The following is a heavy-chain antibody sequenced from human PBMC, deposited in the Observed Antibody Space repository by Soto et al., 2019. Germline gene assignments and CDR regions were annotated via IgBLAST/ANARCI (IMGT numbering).Heavy chain of an antibody. CDR2: IDPRDSDT. J-gene: IGHJ4*02. CDR1: GYTFTSYW. V-gene: IGHV5-51*01. CDR3: ARRATYYHYFDY. Sequence: PGESLKISCKASGYTFTSYWIAWVRQMPGKGLEWMGIIDPRDSDTKYSPSFQGQVTISADKSTSTAYVQWGSLKASGTAMYYCARRATYYHYFDYWGQGTLVTVSS. D-gene: IGHD3-16*01.